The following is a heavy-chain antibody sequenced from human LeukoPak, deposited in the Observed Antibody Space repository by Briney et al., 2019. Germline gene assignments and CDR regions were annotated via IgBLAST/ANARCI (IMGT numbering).Heavy chain of an antibody. CDR3: STDGVGSTPYYFHY. J-gene: IGHJ4*02. V-gene: IGHV3-15*01. CDR2: IKSKTDGGTT. CDR1: GFTFSNAW. D-gene: IGHD1-26*01. Sequence: GSLRLSCAASGFTFSNAWMNWVRQAPGKGLEWVGRIKSKTDGGTTDYAAPVKGRFTISRDDSKNTLYLQMNSLKTEDTAVYYCSTDGVGSTPYYFHYWGQGTLVTVSS.